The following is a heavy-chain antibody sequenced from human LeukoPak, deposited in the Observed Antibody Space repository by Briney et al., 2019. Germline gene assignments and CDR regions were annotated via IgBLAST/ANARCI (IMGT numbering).Heavy chain of an antibody. D-gene: IGHD6-19*01. V-gene: IGHV4-34*01. CDR1: GGSFSGYY. J-gene: IGHJ4*02. CDR2: INHSGST. CDR3: AYSSGWYYFDY. Sequence: SETLSLTCAVYGGSFSGYYWSWIRQPPGKGLEWIGEINHSGSTNYNPSLESRVTISVDTSKNQFSLKLSSVTAADTAVCYCAYSSGWYYFDYWGQGTLVTVSS.